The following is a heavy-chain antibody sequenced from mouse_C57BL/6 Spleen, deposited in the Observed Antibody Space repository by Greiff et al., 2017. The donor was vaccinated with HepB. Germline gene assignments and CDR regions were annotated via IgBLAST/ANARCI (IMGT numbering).Heavy chain of an antibody. CDR2: IYPGDGDT. CDR3: ARSVVARYWYFDV. CDR1: GYAFSSSW. V-gene: IGHV1-82*01. D-gene: IGHD1-1*01. J-gene: IGHJ1*03. Sequence: VQLVESGPELVKPGASVKISCKASGYAFSSSWMNWVKQRPGKGLEWIGRIYPGDGDTNYNGKFKGKATLTADKSSSTAYMQLSSLTSEDSAVYFCARSVVARYWYFDVWGTGTTVTVSS.